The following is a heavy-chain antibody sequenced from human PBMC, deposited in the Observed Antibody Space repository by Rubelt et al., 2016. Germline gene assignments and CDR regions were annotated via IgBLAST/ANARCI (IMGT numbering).Heavy chain of an antibody. Sequence: QLQLQESGPGLVKPSETLSLICTVSGDTIISSTYNWGWIRQPPGKGLEWIGSISYSGSTYYNPSLKSRVTISIDTSKNQVSRKRSSVTAADTVVYYCARDLVAVAGTRNDYWGQGILVTVSS. J-gene: IGHJ4*02. CDR2: ISYSGST. CDR3: ARDLVAVAGTRNDY. CDR1: GDTIISSTYN. V-gene: IGHV4-39*07. D-gene: IGHD6-19*01.